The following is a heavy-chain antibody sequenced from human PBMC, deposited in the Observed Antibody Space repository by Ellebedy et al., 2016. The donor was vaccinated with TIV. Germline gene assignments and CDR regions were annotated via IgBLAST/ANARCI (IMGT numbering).Heavy chain of an antibody. J-gene: IGHJ4*02. CDR2: LHPSSGGT. CDR3: ARGDSSSWYLFDY. Sequence: ASVKVSCKASGYVFTAYHIHWVRQAPGQGLEWMGWLHPSSGGTNYAQNFQGRVSMTRDTSISTAYLELSRLRSDDTAVYYCARGDSSSWYLFDYWGQGTLVTVSS. D-gene: IGHD6-13*01. CDR1: GYVFTAYH. V-gene: IGHV1-2*02.